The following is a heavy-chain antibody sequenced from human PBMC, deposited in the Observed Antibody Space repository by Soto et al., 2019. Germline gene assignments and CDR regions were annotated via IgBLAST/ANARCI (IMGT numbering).Heavy chain of an antibody. CDR2: IWYDGSNK. CDR1: GFTFSSYG. Sequence: QVQLVESGGGVVQPGRSLRLSCAASGFTFSSYGMHWVRQAPGKGLEWVAVIWYDGSNKYYADSVKGRFTISRDNSKNKLYLQMNSLRAEDTAVYYCARDCLTVTRYYYYYMDVWGKGTTVTVSS. V-gene: IGHV3-33*01. J-gene: IGHJ6*03. D-gene: IGHD4-17*01. CDR3: ARDCLTVTRYYYYYMDV.